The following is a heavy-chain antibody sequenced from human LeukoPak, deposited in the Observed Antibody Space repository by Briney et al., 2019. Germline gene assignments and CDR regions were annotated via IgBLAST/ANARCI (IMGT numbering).Heavy chain of an antibody. V-gene: IGHV1-8*01. CDR2: MNPNSGNT. J-gene: IGHJ6*02. CDR3: NFYYGSGSLPYYYYGMDV. D-gene: IGHD3-10*01. CDR1: GYTFTSYD. Sequence: ASVKVSCKASGYTFTSYDINWVRQATGQGLEWMGWMNPNSGNTGYAQKFQGRVTMTRNTSISTAYMELSSLRSEDTAVYYCNFYYGSGSLPYYYYGMDVWGQGTTVTVSS.